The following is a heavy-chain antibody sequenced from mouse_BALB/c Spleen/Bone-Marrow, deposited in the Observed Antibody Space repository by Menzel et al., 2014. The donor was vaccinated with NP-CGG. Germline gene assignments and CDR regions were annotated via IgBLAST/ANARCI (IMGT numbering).Heavy chain of an antibody. CDR3: ARGSYYEGAMDY. J-gene: IGHJ4*01. CDR1: GFSLTSYG. Sequence: VKLMESGPGLVAPSQGLSITCTVSGFSLTSYGVHWVRQPPGKVLEWLGVIWAGGSTNYNSALMSRLSISKDNSKSQVFLKMNSLQTDDTAMYYCARGSYYEGAMDYWSHGTSVTVSS. D-gene: IGHD1-1*01. CDR2: IWAGGST. V-gene: IGHV2-9*02.